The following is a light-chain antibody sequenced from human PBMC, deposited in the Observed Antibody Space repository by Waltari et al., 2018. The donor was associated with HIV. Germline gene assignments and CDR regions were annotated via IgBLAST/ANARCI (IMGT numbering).Light chain of an antibody. CDR3: NSRDSSGHWF. Sequence: QSVLTQPPSVSGAPGQRVTISCTGSSSNIGARFDVHWYQQLPGTAPKLLIYGNNNRPSGVPDRFSGSKSGTSGNTASLTIAGAQAEDEADYYCNSRDSSGHWFFGGGTKVTVL. J-gene: IGLJ3*02. V-gene: IGLV1-40*01. CDR1: SSNIGARFD. CDR2: GNN.